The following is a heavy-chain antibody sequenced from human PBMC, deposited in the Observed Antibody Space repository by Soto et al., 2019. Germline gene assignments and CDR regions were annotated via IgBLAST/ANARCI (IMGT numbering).Heavy chain of an antibody. Sequence: SETLSLTCNVSGVSVIDTSYYWGWIRQPPGKGLEWIGTIYFNGNTFYNPSLKSRLTISVDTSKNQISLRLTSVTAADTAVYYCARQGSYWGHGTLVTVSS. CDR2: IYFNGNT. CDR1: GVSVIDTSYY. V-gene: IGHV4-39*01. CDR3: ARQGSY. J-gene: IGHJ4*01.